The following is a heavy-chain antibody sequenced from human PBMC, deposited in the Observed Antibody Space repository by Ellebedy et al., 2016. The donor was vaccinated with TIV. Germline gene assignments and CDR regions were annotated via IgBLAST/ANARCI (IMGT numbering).Heavy chain of an antibody. J-gene: IGHJ2*01. CDR2: IIPMFDTE. D-gene: IGHD2-2*01. CDR1: GGTLSSYA. Sequence: ASVKVSCKASGGTLSSYAIGWVRQAPGQGLEWMGGIIPMFDTENYALKFQGRVTMTADKSTDTAYMELGSLRSEDTAIYYCARDPDCTSTSCLTGRYFDVWGRGTLVTVSS. V-gene: IGHV1-69*06. CDR3: ARDPDCTSTSCLTGRYFDV.